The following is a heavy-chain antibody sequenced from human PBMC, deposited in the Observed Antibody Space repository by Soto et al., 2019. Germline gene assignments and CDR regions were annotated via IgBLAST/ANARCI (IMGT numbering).Heavy chain of an antibody. CDR3: ARKEQQLVRQGYYFDY. D-gene: IGHD6-13*01. V-gene: IGHV4-38-2*01. J-gene: IGHJ4*02. CDR1: GYSISSGYY. Sequence: SETLSLTCAVSGYSISSGYYWGWIRQPPGKGLEWIGSIYHSGSTYYNPSLKSRVTISVDTSKNQFSLKLSSVTAADTAVYYYARKEQQLVRQGYYFDYWGQGTLVTVSS. CDR2: IYHSGST.